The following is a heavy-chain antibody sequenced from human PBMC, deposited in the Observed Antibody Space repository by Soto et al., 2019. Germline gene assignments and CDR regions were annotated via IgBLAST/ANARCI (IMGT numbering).Heavy chain of an antibody. V-gene: IGHV4-34*01. J-gene: IGHJ4*02. CDR3: ARTRGWYRSSLDY. D-gene: IGHD6-6*01. CDR2: INHSGST. Sequence: QVQLQQWGAGLLKPSETLSLTCAVYGGSFSGYYWSWLRQPPGKGLEWIGEINHSGSTNYNPSLKIRVTISVNTSKNQFSLKLTSLTAADTAVYYCARTRGWYRSSLDYWGQGTLVTVSS. CDR1: GGSFSGYY.